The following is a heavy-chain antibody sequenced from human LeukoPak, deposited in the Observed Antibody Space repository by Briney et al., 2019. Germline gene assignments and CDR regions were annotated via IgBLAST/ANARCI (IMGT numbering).Heavy chain of an antibody. CDR1: GGSLSGYY. Sequence: PSETLSLTCAVYGGSLSGYYWSWIRQPPGKGLEWIGEINHSGSTNYNPSLKSRVTISVDTSKNQFSLKLSSVTAADTAVYYCARGGGSRSFDYWGQGTLVTVSS. CDR3: ARGGGSRSFDY. J-gene: IGHJ4*02. D-gene: IGHD3-16*01. CDR2: INHSGST. V-gene: IGHV4-34*01.